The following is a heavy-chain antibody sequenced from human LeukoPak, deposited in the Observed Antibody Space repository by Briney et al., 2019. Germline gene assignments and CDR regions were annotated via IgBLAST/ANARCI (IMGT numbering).Heavy chain of an antibody. Sequence: SVKVSCKASGGTFSSYAISWVRQAPGQGLELMGGIIPIFGTANYAQKFQGRVTITTDESTSTAYMELSSLRSEDTAVYYCAREGAGYSSSWYEGDWGQGTLVTVSS. D-gene: IGHD6-13*01. CDR2: IIPIFGTA. J-gene: IGHJ4*02. CDR3: AREGAGYSSSWYEGD. CDR1: GGTFSSYA. V-gene: IGHV1-69*05.